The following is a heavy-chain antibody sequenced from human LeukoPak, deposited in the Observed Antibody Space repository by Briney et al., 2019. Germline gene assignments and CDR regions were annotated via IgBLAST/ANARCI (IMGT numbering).Heavy chain of an antibody. D-gene: IGHD2-2*01. V-gene: IGHV4-61*01. J-gene: IGHJ4*02. CDR1: GGSFSSGSYY. CDR2: ISYMGNT. CDR3: ATLYCSRTSCYVDY. Sequence: SETLSLTCTVSGGSFSSGSYYWSWIRQPPGKGLEWIGYISYMGNTNYNPSLKRRVTISLDTSKNQFSLRLSSVTAADTAVYYCATLYCSRTSCYVDYWGQGTLVTVSS.